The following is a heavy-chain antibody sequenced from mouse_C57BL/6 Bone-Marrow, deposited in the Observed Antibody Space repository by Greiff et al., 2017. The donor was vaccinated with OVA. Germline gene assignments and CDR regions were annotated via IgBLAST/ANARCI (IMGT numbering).Heavy chain of an antibody. V-gene: IGHV1-81*01. CDR3: ARVWDYFDY. CDR1: GYTFTSYG. D-gene: IGHD4-1*01. Sequence: VKLVESGAELARPGASVKLSCKASGYTFTSYGISWVKQRTGQGLEWIGEIYPRSGNTYYNEKFKGKATLTADKSSSTAYMELRSLTSEDSAVYFCARVWDYFDYWGQGTTLTVSS. CDR2: IYPRSGNT. J-gene: IGHJ2*01.